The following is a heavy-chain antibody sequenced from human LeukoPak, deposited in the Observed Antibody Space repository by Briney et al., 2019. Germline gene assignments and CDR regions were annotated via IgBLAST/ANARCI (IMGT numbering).Heavy chain of an antibody. D-gene: IGHD4/OR15-4a*01. CDR2: IYSDNT. Sequence: GGSLRLSCAASGFTFSSYAMSRVRPAPGKGLEWVSFIYSDNTHYSDSVKGRFTISRDNSKNTLYLQMNSLRAEDTAVYYCARRAGAYSHPYDYWGQGTLVTVSS. CDR1: GFTFSSYA. J-gene: IGHJ4*02. CDR3: ARRAGAYSHPYDY. V-gene: IGHV3-53*01.